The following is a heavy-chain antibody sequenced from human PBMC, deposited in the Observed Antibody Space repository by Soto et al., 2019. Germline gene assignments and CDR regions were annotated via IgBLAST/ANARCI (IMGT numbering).Heavy chain of an antibody. D-gene: IGHD4-4*01. V-gene: IGHV3-30-3*01. Sequence: QVQLVESGGGVVQPGRSLRLSCAASGFTFSSYAMRWVRQVPGKGLEWVAVISYDGSNKYYADSVKGRFTISRDNSKNTLYLQMNSLRAEDTAVYYCARPLWRDDYNWGYFDLWGRGTLVTVSS. CDR2: ISYDGSNK. CDR1: GFTFSSYA. CDR3: ARPLWRDDYNWGYFDL. J-gene: IGHJ2*01.